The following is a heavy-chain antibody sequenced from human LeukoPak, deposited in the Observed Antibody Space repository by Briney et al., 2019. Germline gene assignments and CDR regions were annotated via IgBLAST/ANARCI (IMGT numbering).Heavy chain of an antibody. CDR1: GFTFSSYS. Sequence: GGSLRLSCAASGFTFSSYSMNWVRQAPGKGLEWASYISSDDSIIHHGDFVKGRFTISRDNAKNSLYLQMNNLRVEDTAVYYCARERGFTSGRGYFDYWGQGTLVTVSS. V-gene: IGHV3-48*04. J-gene: IGHJ4*02. CDR2: ISSDDSII. CDR3: ARERGFTSGRGYFDY. D-gene: IGHD6-19*01.